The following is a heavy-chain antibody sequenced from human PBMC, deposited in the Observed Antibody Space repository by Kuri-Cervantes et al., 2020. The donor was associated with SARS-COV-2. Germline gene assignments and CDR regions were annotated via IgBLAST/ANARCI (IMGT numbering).Heavy chain of an antibody. D-gene: IGHD2-2*01. V-gene: IGHV3-23*01. J-gene: IGHJ5*01. CDR1: GFTFSSYA. CDR2: ISGGGSNT. CDR3: AKSLLVPTAKSDS. Sequence: LTCAASGFTFSSYAMSWVRQAPGKGLEWVSAISGGGSNTYYADSVKGRFTISRDNSKNTLYLQMNSLRAEDTAVYYCAKSLLVPTAKSDSWGQGTLVTVSS.